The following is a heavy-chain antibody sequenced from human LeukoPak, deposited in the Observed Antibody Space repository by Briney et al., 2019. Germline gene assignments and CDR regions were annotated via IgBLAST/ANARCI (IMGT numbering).Heavy chain of an antibody. CDR3: ARCRGKLNQGLGMDV. CDR2: INPSGGST. CDR1: GYTFTSYY. D-gene: IGHD1-14*01. V-gene: IGHV1-46*01. J-gene: IGHJ6*02. Sequence: GASVKVSCKASGYTFTSYYMHWVRQAPGQGLEWMGIINPSGGSTSYAQKFQGRVTMTRDTSTSTVYMELSSLRSEDTAVYYCARCRGKLNQGLGMDVWGQGTTVTVSS.